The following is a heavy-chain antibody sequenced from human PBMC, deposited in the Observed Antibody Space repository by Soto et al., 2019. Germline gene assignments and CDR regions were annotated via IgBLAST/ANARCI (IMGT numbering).Heavy chain of an antibody. J-gene: IGHJ5*02. D-gene: IGHD2-21*01. Sequence: QVQLQESGPGLVKPSQTLSLTCTVSGGSISSGDYYWSWIRQPPGKGLEWIGYIYYSGSTYYNPSLKSRVTISVDTSKTQFSLKLSSGTAADTAVYYCARGRMVKGWFDPWGQGTLVTVSS. CDR3: ARGRMVKGWFDP. CDR2: IYYSGST. CDR1: GGSISSGDYY. V-gene: IGHV4-30-4*01.